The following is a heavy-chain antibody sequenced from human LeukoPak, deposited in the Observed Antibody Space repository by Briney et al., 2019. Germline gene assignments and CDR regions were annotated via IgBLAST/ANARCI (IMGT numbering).Heavy chain of an antibody. CDR3: AACPHGPDYSHH. Sequence: GGSLRLSCAASGLTVSSNYMSWVRQAPGKGLEWVSVMYPGGSTYYADSVKGRFTISRDSSKNTVFLRMSSLRAEDTAIYFCAACPHGPDYSHHWGQGTPVTTSS. V-gene: IGHV3-53*01. D-gene: IGHD2-2*01. CDR1: GLTVSSNY. J-gene: IGHJ4*02. CDR2: MYPGGST.